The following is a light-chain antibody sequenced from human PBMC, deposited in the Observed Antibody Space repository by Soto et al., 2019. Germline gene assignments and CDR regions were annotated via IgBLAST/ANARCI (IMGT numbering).Light chain of an antibody. Sequence: QSVLTQPASVSGSPGQSITISCSGTSSDVGGYNYVSWFQQHPGKAPKLLVYGVNNRPSGVPHRFSGSKSDNTATLTISGLQAEDEGHYYFFSYTSGSNLGVFGGGTKLTVL. CDR1: SSDVGGYNY. J-gene: IGLJ3*02. CDR2: GVN. V-gene: IGLV2-14*01. CDR3: FSYTSGSNLGV.